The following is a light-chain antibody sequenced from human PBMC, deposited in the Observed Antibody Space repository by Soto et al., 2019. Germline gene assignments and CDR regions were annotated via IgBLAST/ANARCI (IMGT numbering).Light chain of an antibody. CDR1: SSDVGGYNY. V-gene: IGLV2-14*01. CDR3: SSYTRSSTYV. CDR2: DVS. Sequence: QSALTQPASVSGSPGQSITISRTGTSSDVGGYNYVSWYQQHPGKAPKLMIYDVSNRPSGVSNRFSGSKSGNTASLTISGLQAEDEADYYCSSYTRSSTYVFGTGTKVTVL. J-gene: IGLJ1*01.